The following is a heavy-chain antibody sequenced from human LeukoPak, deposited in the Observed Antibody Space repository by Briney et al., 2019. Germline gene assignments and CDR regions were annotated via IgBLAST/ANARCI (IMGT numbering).Heavy chain of an antibody. J-gene: IGHJ5*02. D-gene: IGHD3-22*01. CDR2: IYYSGST. CDR1: GGSISSYY. V-gene: IGHV4-39*01. CDR3: ARQRGVPYYYDSSGYWFDP. Sequence: PETLSLTCTVSGGSISSYYWGWIRQPPGKGLEWIGSIYYSGSTYYNPSLKSRVTISVDTSKNQFSLKLSSVTAADTAVYYCARQRGVPYYYDSSGYWFDPWGQGTLVTVSS.